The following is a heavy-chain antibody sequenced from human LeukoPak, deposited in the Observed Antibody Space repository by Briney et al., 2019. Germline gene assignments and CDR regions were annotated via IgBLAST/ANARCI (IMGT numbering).Heavy chain of an antibody. D-gene: IGHD1-26*01. J-gene: IGHJ4*02. Sequence: GGSLRLSCAASGSTFRNYGMHWVRQAPGKGLEWVAVIWYDGSNKNYADSVKGRFTISRDNSKNTLDLQMNSLRAEDTAVYYCARGGVVGATKNYDCWGQGALVTVSS. CDR3: ARGGVVGATKNYDC. CDR2: IWYDGSNK. V-gene: IGHV3-33*01. CDR1: GSTFRNYG.